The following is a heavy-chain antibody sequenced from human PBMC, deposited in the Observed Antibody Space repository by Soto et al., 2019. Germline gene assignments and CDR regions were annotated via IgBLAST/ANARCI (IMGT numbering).Heavy chain of an antibody. V-gene: IGHV4-34*01. CDR3: ARFRTVKVAATPILGHWFDP. CDR2: INHSGST. Sequence: SETLSLTCAVYGGSFSGYYWSWIRQPPGKGLEWIGEINHSGSTNYNPSLKSRVTISVDTSKNQFSLKLSSVTAADTAVYYCARFRTVKVAATPILGHWFDPWGQGTLVTVSS. D-gene: IGHD2-15*01. CDR1: GGSFSGYY. J-gene: IGHJ5*02.